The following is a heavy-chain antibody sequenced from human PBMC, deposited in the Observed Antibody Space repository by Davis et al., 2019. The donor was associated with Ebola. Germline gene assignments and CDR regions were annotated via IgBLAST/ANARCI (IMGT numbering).Heavy chain of an antibody. V-gene: IGHV3-11*06. J-gene: IGHJ6*04. D-gene: IGHD6-13*01. CDR1: GFTVSSNY. Sequence: GESLKISCAASGFTVSSNYMSWARQAPGKGLKWVSYISSSSSYTSYADSVKGRFTISRDNSKNTLYVEMNSLRGDDTAVYYCARFSGRTASGGFKGGMDVWGKGTTITVSS. CDR3: ARFSGRTASGGFKGGMDV. CDR2: ISSSSSYT.